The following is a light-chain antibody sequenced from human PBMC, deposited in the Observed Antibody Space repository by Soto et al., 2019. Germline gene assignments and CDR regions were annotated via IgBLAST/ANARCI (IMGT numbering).Light chain of an antibody. CDR3: HQYYGTPPYA. CDR2: WSS. Sequence: DIVMTQSPDSLAVSLGERATINCKSSQTLLDSSNSKTYLAWYQQKPGQPPKLLLYWSSTRESGVPDRFSGSGSGTDVTLTISGLQAEDVAVYSWHQYYGTPPYAFG. CDR1: QTLLDSSNSKTY. V-gene: IGKV4-1*01. J-gene: IGKJ3*01.